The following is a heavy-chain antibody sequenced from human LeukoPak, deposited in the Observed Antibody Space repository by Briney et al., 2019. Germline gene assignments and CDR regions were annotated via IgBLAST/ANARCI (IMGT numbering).Heavy chain of an antibody. Sequence: SETLSLTCTVSGGSLSSYYWSWVRQPPGKGLEWIGDIYYSGGTNYNPSLKSRVTISVDTSKNQFSLKLSSVTAADTAVYYCARHQKGAYYDFWSGYYTSPYYYGMDVWGQGATVTVSS. V-gene: IGHV4-59*08. CDR2: IYYSGGT. D-gene: IGHD3-3*01. CDR1: GGSLSSYY. CDR3: ARHQKGAYYDFWSGYYTSPYYYGMDV. J-gene: IGHJ6*02.